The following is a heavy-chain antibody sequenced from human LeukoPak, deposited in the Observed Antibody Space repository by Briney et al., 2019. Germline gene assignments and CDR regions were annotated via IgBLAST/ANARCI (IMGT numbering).Heavy chain of an antibody. CDR2: ISYDGSNE. J-gene: IGHJ4*02. CDR3: ARGAGYCSSTSCYVSPFDY. CDR1: GFTFSSYA. V-gene: IGHV3-30*04. Sequence: GRSLRLSCAASGFTFSSYAMHWVRQVPGKGLEWVAVISYDGSNEYYADSVKGRFTISRDNSKNTLYLQMNSLRAEDTAVYYCARGAGYCSSTSCYVSPFDYWGQGTLVTVSS. D-gene: IGHD2-2*01.